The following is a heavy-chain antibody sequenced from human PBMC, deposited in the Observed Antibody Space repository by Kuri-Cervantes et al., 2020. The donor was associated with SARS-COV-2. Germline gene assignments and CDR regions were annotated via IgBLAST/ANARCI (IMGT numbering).Heavy chain of an antibody. CDR2: IRSKAYGGTT. CDR1: GFTFGDYA. V-gene: IGHV3-49*04. CDR3: TRLDFWSEYYFDY. Sequence: GESLKISCTASGFTFGDYAMSWVRQAPGRGLEWVGFIRSKAYGGTTEYAASVKGRFTISRDDSKSIAYLQMNSLKTEDTAVYYCTRLDFWSEYYFDYWGQGTLVTVSS. J-gene: IGHJ4*02. D-gene: IGHD3-3*01.